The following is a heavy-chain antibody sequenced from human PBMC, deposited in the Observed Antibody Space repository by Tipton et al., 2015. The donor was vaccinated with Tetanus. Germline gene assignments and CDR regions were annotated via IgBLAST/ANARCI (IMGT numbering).Heavy chain of an antibody. Sequence: GSLRLSCEASGFSVSGKSVSWVRQTPRKGLEWIAIQHSGGHTEYAESVKGRFTISRDNSKNTLYLQMNSLRAEDTAVYYCAKLRDSNYYYYGMDVWGQGTTVTVSS. D-gene: IGHD1-26*01. CDR2: QHSGGHT. CDR1: GFSVSGKS. J-gene: IGHJ6*02. V-gene: IGHV3-53*01. CDR3: AKLRDSNYYYYGMDV.